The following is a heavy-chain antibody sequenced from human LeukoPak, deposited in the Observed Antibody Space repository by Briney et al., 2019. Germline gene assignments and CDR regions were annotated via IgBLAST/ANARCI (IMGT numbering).Heavy chain of an antibody. Sequence: GGSLRLSCAASGFTVSSNYMSWVRQAPGKGLEWVSVIYSGGSTYYADSVKGRFTISRDNSKNTLYLQLNSLRAEDTAVYYCARAQGVMITFGGVIGDNWFDPWGQGTLVTVSS. CDR3: ARAQGVMITFGGVIGDNWFDP. V-gene: IGHV3-53*01. J-gene: IGHJ5*02. CDR2: IYSGGST. D-gene: IGHD3-16*02. CDR1: GFTVSSNY.